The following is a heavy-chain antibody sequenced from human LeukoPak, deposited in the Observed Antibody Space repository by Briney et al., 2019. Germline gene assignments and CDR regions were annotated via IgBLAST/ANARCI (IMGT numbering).Heavy chain of an antibody. CDR2: IRYDGSNK. Sequence: PGGSLRLSCAASGFTFSSYGMHWVRQAPGKGLEWVAFIRYDGSNKYYADSVKGRFTISRDNSKNTLYLQMNSLRAEDTAVYYCARWGDILTGYSPYYYYMDVWGKGTTVTVSS. V-gene: IGHV3-30*02. D-gene: IGHD3-9*01. CDR1: GFTFSSYG. CDR3: ARWGDILTGYSPYYYYMDV. J-gene: IGHJ6*03.